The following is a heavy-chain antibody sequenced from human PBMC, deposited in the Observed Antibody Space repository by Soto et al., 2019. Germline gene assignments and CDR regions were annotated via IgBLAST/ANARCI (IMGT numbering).Heavy chain of an antibody. CDR2: ISGSGGST. CDR3: AKDHLEGDCGGDCLDYGMDV. Sequence: GGSLRLSCAASGFTFSSYAMSWVRQAPGKGLEWVSAISGSGGSTYYADSVKGRFTISRDNSKNTLYLQMNSLRAEDTAVYYCAKDHLEGDCGGDCLDYGMDVWGQGTTVTVSS. J-gene: IGHJ6*02. CDR1: GFTFSSYA. D-gene: IGHD2-21*02. V-gene: IGHV3-23*01.